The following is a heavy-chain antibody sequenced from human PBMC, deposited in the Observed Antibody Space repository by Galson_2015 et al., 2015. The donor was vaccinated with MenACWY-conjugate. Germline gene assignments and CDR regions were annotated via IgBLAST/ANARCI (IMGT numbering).Heavy chain of an antibody. CDR1: GGSISSSSYY. CDR2: IYTSGST. Sequence: ETLSLTCTVPGGSISSSSYYWGWIRQPPGKGLEWIGLIYTSGSTKYNPSLKSRVTISLDTSKNQVFLILSSVTAADTAVYYCAREFGTWGQGTLVTVSS. CDR3: AREFGT. V-gene: IGHV4-39*07. J-gene: IGHJ5*02.